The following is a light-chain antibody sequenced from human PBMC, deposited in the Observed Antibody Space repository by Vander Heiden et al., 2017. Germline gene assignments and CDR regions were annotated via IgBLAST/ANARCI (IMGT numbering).Light chain of an antibody. Sequence: EIVLTQLLATLSLYPGERATLPCRASQSVSSYLDWSQQKPGQAPRLLIYDASNRATGIPGRFSGSGSGTDFTLTISSLEPEDFAVYYCQQRSNWYTFGQGTKLEIK. J-gene: IGKJ2*01. CDR2: DAS. CDR1: QSVSSY. CDR3: QQRSNWYT. V-gene: IGKV3-11*01.